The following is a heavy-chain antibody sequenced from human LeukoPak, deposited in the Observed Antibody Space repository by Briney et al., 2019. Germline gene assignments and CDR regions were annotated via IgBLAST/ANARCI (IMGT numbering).Heavy chain of an antibody. CDR1: GLSVRSTY. V-gene: IGHV3-53*01. CDR3: ARTGSSSSSGPPGY. D-gene: IGHD6-6*01. J-gene: IGHJ4*02. CDR2: IYSGGGT. Sequence: GGSLRLSCAASGLSVRSTYMTWVRQAPGKGLEWVSVIYSGGGTNYADSLKGRFTISRDNAKNSLYLQMNSLRAEDTAVYYCARTGSSSSSGPPGYWGQGTLVTVSS.